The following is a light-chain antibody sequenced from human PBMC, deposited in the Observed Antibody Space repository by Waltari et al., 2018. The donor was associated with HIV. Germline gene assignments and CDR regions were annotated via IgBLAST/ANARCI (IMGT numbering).Light chain of an antibody. V-gene: IGKV2-28*01. CDR1: QCLLHGSGFDY. CDR3: MQSLQTPLT. CDR2: LGS. J-gene: IGKJ4*01. Sequence: DIVMTQSPLSLPVTPGEAASISCRSSQCLLHGSGFDYLDWYLQKPGQPPQLLIYLGSNRASGVSDRFSGSGSGTDFTLEISKVEPEDVGVYFCMQSLQTPLTFGGGTKVE.